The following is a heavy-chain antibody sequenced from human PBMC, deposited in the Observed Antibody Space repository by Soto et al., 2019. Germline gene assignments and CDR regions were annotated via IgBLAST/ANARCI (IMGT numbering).Heavy chain of an antibody. V-gene: IGHV3-30*18. J-gene: IGHJ6*02. CDR1: GFTFSSYG. Sequence: LRLSCAASGFTFSSYGMHWVRQAPGKGLEWVAVISYDGSNKYYADSVKGRFTISRDNSKNTLYLQMNSLRAEDTAVYYCAKDLVDPLRYCSSTSCQHYYYGMDVWGQGTTVTVSS. CDR2: ISYDGSNK. CDR3: AKDLVDPLRYCSSTSCQHYYYGMDV. D-gene: IGHD2-2*01.